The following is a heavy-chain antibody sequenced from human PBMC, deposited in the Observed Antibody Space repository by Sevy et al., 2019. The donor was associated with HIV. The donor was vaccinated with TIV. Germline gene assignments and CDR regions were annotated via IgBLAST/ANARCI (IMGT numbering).Heavy chain of an antibody. J-gene: IGHJ3*02. CDR1: GFTFSSYS. CDR3: ARNNCSITNCYMGDVFDI. D-gene: IGHD2-2*02. CDR2: ISGISNYI. Sequence: GGSLRLSCAASGFTFSSYSMNWVRQAPGKGLEWVSSISGISNYINYADSMKGRFTVSRDNARNSLYLQMNSLRAEDTAVYYWARNNCSITNCYMGDVFDIWGQGTMVTVSS. V-gene: IGHV3-21*01.